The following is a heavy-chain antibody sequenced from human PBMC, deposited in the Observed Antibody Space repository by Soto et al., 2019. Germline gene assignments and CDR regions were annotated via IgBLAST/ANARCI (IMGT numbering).Heavy chain of an antibody. CDR3: AMPSPAAARY. CDR1: GFTFSSYG. CDR2: ISYDGSNK. J-gene: IGHJ4*02. V-gene: IGHV3-30*03. D-gene: IGHD6-13*01. Sequence: VQLVESGGGVVQPGRSLRLSCAASGFTFSSYGMHWVRQAPGKGLEWVAVISYDGSNKYYADSVKGRFTISRDNSKNTLYLQMNSLRAEDTAVYYCAMPSPAAARYWGQGTLVTVSS.